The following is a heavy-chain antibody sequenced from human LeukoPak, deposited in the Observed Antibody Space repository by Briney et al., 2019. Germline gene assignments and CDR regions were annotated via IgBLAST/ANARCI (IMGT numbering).Heavy chain of an antibody. J-gene: IGHJ4*02. Sequence: SETLSLTCSVSGGSITSYYWSWIRQPPGKGLEWIGHVSDGGRTNYSPSLRSRVSISVDTSKNQFSLKLNFVTAADTAVYFCARASTTFDDWGQGTLVTVSS. CDR2: VSDGGRT. CDR1: GGSITSYY. CDR3: ARASTTFDD. D-gene: IGHD1-14*01. V-gene: IGHV4-59*01.